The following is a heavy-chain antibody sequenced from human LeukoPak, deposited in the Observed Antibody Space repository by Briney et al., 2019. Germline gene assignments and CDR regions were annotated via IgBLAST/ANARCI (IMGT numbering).Heavy chain of an antibody. J-gene: IGHJ3*02. CDR3: ARGVIDAFDI. V-gene: IGHV1-8*01. CDR2: MKPNSGNT. CDR1: GYTFTNYD. Sequence: ASVKVSCKASGYTFTNYDINWVRQATGQGLEWMGYMKPNSGNTGYAQKFQGRVTMTRNTSISTAYMELSSLRSEDTAVYYCARGVIDAFDIWGQGTMVTVSS.